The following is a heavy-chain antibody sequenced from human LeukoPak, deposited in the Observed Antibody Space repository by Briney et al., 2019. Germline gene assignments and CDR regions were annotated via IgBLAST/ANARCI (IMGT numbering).Heavy chain of an antibody. CDR1: GGSFSGYQ. Sequence: SETLSLTCAVYGGSFSGYQWTWIRQPPGKGLEWIGEIDHSGSTNYNPSLKSRVTISVDTSKNQFSLKLSSVTAADTAVYYCARHRADYDYVWGSYRPSWFDPWGQGTLVTVSS. V-gene: IGHV4-34*01. D-gene: IGHD3-16*02. CDR2: IDHSGST. CDR3: ARHRADYDYVWGSYRPSWFDP. J-gene: IGHJ5*02.